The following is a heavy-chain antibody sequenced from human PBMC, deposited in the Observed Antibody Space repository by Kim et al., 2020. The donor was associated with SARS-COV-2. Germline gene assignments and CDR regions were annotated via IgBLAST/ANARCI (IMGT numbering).Heavy chain of an antibody. CDR1: GGTFSSYA. Sequence: SVKVSCKASGGTFSSYAISWVRQAPGQGLEWMGGIIPIFGTANYAQKFQGRVTITADESTSTAYMELSSLRSEDTAVYYCARDFPDSYYYGSGSLRYGMDVWGQGTTVTVSS. CDR3: ARDFPDSYYYGSGSLRYGMDV. V-gene: IGHV1-69*13. J-gene: IGHJ6*02. D-gene: IGHD3-10*01. CDR2: IIPIFGTA.